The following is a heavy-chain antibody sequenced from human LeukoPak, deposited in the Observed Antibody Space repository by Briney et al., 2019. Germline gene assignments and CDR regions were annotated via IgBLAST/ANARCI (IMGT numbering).Heavy chain of an antibody. CDR2: IYYSGST. CDR1: GGPISSYY. J-gene: IGHJ3*02. D-gene: IGHD5-18*01. CDR3: ARAKRDTAWGAFAFDI. Sequence: PSETLSLTCTVSGGPISSYYWSWIRQPPGKGLEWIGYIYYSGSTNYNPSLKSRVTISVDTSKNRFSLKLSSVTAADTAVYYCARAKRDTAWGAFAFDIWGQGTMVTVSS. V-gene: IGHV4-59*01.